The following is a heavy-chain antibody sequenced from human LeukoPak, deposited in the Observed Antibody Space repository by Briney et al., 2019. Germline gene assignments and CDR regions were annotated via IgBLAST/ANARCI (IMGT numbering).Heavy chain of an antibody. CDR1: GYSISSGYY. CDR2: FYQSGST. J-gene: IGHJ5*02. Sequence: KPSETLSLTCAGSGYSISSGYYWGWIRQPPGKGLEWIGSFYQSGSTYYNLSLKSRVTISVDTSQTQFSLKLSSVTAAEPAVYYCASPPMVRGVIIKFDPWGQGTLVTVSS. CDR3: ASPPMVRGVIIKFDP. V-gene: IGHV4-38-2*01. D-gene: IGHD3-10*01.